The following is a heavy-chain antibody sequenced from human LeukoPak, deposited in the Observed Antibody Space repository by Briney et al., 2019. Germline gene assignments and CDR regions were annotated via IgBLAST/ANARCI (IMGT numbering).Heavy chain of an antibody. J-gene: IGHJ4*02. Sequence: GASVKVSCKASGYTFTGYYMHWVRQAPGKGLEWMGGFDPEDGETIYAQKFQGRVTMTEDTSTDTAYMELSSLRSEDTAVYYCATDHYYESSGYPRLFPDYWGQGTLVTVSS. CDR2: FDPEDGET. D-gene: IGHD3-22*01. CDR3: ATDHYYESSGYPRLFPDY. V-gene: IGHV1-24*01. CDR1: GYTFTGYY.